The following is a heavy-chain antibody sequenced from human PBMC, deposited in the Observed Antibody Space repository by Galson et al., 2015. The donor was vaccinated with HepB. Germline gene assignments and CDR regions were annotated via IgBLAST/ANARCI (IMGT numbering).Heavy chain of an antibody. CDR2: IIPIFGTA. D-gene: IGHD6-13*01. J-gene: IGHJ6*03. CDR3: AREGYSSSWGLGYYYYYMDV. CDR1: GGTFSYYT. Sequence: SVKVSCKASGGTFSYYTISWVRQAPGQGLEWMGGIIPIFGTANYAQKFQGRVTITADESTSTAYTELSSLRSEDTAVYYCAREGYSSSWGLGYYYYYMDVWGKGTTVTVSS. V-gene: IGHV1-69*13.